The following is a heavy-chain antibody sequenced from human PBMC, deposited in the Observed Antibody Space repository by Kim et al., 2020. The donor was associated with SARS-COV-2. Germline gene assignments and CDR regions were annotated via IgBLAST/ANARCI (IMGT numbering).Heavy chain of an antibody. V-gene: IGHV4-34*01. CDR1: GGSFSGYY. Sequence: SETLSLTCAVYGGSFSGYYWSWIRQPPGKGLEWIGEINHSGSTNYNPSLKSRVTISVETSKNQFSLKLSSVTAADTAVYYCARGGGRRYCSSTSCHSDLQHWGQGTLVTVSS. CDR2: INHSGST. J-gene: IGHJ1*01. CDR3: ARGGGRRYCSSTSCHSDLQH. D-gene: IGHD2-2*01.